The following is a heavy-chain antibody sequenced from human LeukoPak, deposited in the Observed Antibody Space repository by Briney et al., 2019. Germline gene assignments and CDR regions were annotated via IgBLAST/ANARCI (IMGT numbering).Heavy chain of an antibody. CDR3: ARAYSSSWYYFDY. Sequence: ETLSLTCAVSSDSISSNNWWGWIRQPPGTGLEWIGRIYTSGSTNYNPSLKSRVTMSVDTSKNQFSLKLISVTAADTAVYYCARAYSSSWYYFDYWGQGTLVTVSS. CDR1: SDSISSNNW. D-gene: IGHD6-13*01. J-gene: IGHJ4*02. CDR2: IYTSGST. V-gene: IGHV4-28*03.